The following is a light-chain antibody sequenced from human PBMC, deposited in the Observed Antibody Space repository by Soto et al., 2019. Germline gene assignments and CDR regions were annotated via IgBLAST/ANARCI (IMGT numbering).Light chain of an antibody. CDR1: SSNIGAGFD. Sequence: QSVLTQPPSVSGAPGQRVTISCSGSSSNIGAGFDVHWYRQLPGTAPKLLIYDNSNRPSGVPDRFSGSKSGTSASLAITGLHAEDEAEYYCQSYDSRLSAYVFGSGPKLTVL. CDR2: DNS. CDR3: QSYDSRLSAYV. J-gene: IGLJ1*01. V-gene: IGLV1-40*01.